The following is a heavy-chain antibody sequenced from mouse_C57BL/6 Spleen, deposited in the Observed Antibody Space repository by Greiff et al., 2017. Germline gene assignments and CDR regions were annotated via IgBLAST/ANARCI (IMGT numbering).Heavy chain of an antibody. Sequence: VQRVESGPELVKPGASVKISCKASGYAFSSSWMNWVKQRPGKGLEWIGRIYPGDGDTNYNGKFKGKATLTADKSSSTAYMQLSSLTSEDSAVYFCAREAPDYGYDEGAFAYWGQGTLVTVSA. D-gene: IGHD2-2*01. J-gene: IGHJ3*01. CDR2: IYPGDGDT. CDR1: GYAFSSSW. V-gene: IGHV1-82*01. CDR3: AREAPDYGYDEGAFAY.